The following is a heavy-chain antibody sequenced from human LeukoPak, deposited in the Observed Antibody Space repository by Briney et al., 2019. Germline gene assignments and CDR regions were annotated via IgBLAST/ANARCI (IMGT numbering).Heavy chain of an antibody. Sequence: ASVKVSCKASGYTFTGYYMHWVRQAPGQGLEWMGWINPNSGGTNYAQKFQGRVTMTRDTSVSTAYMELSRLRSDDTAVYYCAREGILTGSYYYYYYMDVWGKGTTVTVSS. V-gene: IGHV1-2*02. CDR3: AREGILTGSYYYYYYMDV. CDR2: INPNSGGT. D-gene: IGHD3-9*01. J-gene: IGHJ6*03. CDR1: GYTFTGYY.